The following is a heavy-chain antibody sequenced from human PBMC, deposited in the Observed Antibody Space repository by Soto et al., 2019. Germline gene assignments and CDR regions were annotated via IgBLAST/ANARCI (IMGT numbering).Heavy chain of an antibody. CDR1: AFSLSTGGVG. J-gene: IGHJ6*02. Sequence: QITLKESGPTLVKPTQTLTLTCTFSAFSLSTGGVGVGWIRQPPGKALEWLALIYWGDDKRYSPSLRSRLTITNDTSKNQVVLTMTNMDPVDTATYYCIQSRCGGDCLQSYASYYYYGMDVWGQGTTVTVSS. CDR2: IYWGDDK. D-gene: IGHD2-21*02. V-gene: IGHV2-5*02. CDR3: IQSRCGGDCLQSYASYYYYGMDV.